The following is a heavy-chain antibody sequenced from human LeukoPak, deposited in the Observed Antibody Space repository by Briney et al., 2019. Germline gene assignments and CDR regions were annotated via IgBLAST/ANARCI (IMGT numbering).Heavy chain of an antibody. J-gene: IGHJ4*02. CDR2: IKSKTDGGTT. Sequence: GGSLRLSCAASGFTVGSNYVSWVRQAPGKGLEWVGRIKSKTDGGTTDYAAPVKGRFTISRDDSKNTLYLQMNSLKTEDTAVYYCTTPTDYWGQGTLVTVSS. V-gene: IGHV3-15*01. CDR3: TTPTDY. CDR1: GFTVGSNY.